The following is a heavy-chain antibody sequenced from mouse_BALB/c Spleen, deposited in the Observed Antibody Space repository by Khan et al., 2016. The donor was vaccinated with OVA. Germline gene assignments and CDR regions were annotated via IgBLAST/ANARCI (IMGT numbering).Heavy chain of an antibody. D-gene: IGHD2-13*01. CDR2: ITYSGVT. Sequence: EVQLQESGPGLVKPSQSLSLTCTVTGYTITSGYAWNWIRQLPGNKLERMGYITYSGVTSYTPSLKSRISITRDTSKNQSYLQLNTVTTEDTATDYCARGSDYGCYFDYWGQGTTLTVSS. CDR1: GYTITSGYA. V-gene: IGHV3-2*02. CDR3: ARGSDYGCYFDY. J-gene: IGHJ2*01.